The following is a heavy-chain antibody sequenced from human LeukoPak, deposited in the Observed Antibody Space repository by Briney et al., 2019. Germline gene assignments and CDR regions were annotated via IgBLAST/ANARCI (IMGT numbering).Heavy chain of an antibody. CDR1: GDSISSGGYY. J-gene: IGHJ4*02. CDR2: IYYSGST. Sequence: SETLSLTCTVSGDSISSGGYYWGWHRQPPGKQLEWVGTIYYSGSTYYNPSFESRVTISVDTSKNQFSLKLNSVTAADTAVYYCARRGPGGDSSGYYYFDYWGQGTLVTVCS. CDR3: ARRGPGGDSSGYYYFDY. V-gene: IGHV4-39*01. D-gene: IGHD3-22*01.